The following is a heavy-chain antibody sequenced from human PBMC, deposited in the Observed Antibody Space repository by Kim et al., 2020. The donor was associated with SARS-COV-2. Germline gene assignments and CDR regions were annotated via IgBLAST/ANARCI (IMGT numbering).Heavy chain of an antibody. V-gene: IGHV3-64*01. J-gene: IGHJ4*02. Sequence: ANSVKGRCTISRDNSKTTLYLQMAILRADDIAVYYCARAMYHYYSSGYDYWGRGTLFTVSS. CDR3: ARAMYHYYSSGYDY. D-gene: IGHD3-22*01.